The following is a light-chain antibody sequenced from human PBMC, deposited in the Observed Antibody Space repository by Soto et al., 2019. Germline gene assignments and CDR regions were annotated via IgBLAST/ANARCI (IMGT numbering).Light chain of an antibody. CDR2: GVS. Sequence: QSVLTQPASVSGSPGQSVTISCTGTSSDVGGYNFVSWYQQVPGEVPKLIIYGVSHRPSGVSDRFSGSKSGNTASLIISRLQAEDEAHYYCSSYTTAYTQVFGGGTKVTVL. V-gene: IGLV2-14*01. CDR1: SSDVGGYNF. J-gene: IGLJ3*02. CDR3: SSYTTAYTQV.